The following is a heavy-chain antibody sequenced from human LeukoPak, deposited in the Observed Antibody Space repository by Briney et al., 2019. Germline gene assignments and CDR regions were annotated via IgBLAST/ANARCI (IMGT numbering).Heavy chain of an antibody. CDR3: ARNNWFDS. V-gene: IGHV3-53*01. CDR1: GFTVSSIY. J-gene: IGHJ5*01. CDR2: IYSGGNT. Sequence: GGSLRLSCAASGFTVSSIYMSWVRQAPGKGLEWVSVIYSGGNTFYADSVKGRFTISRDNSKNTLYLQMNSLRAEDTAVYYCARNNWFDSWGQGTLVTVSS.